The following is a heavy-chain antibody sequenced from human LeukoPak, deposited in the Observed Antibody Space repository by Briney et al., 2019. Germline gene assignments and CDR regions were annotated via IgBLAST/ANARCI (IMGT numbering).Heavy chain of an antibody. Sequence: SETLSLTCTVSGGSISSGGYYWSWIRQHPGKGLEWIGYIYYSGSTYYNPSLKSRVTISVDTSKNQFSLKLSSVTAADTAVYYCARVESITFGGVIGDFDYWGQETLVTVSS. V-gene: IGHV4-31*03. D-gene: IGHD3-16*02. CDR3: ARVESITFGGVIGDFDY. CDR1: GGSISSGGYY. J-gene: IGHJ4*02. CDR2: IYYSGST.